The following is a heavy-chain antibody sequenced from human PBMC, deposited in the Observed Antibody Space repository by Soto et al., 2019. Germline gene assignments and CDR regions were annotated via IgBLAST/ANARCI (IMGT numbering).Heavy chain of an antibody. CDR3: ARVGVTGPLGY. CDR1: GGSVSSGSYY. D-gene: IGHD2-8*02. Sequence: PSETLPLTCTVSGGSVSSGSYYWSWIRQPPGKGLEWIGYIYYSGSTNYNPSLKSRVTISVDTSKNQFSLKLSSVTAADTAVYYCARVGVTGPLGYWGQGTLVTVSS. J-gene: IGHJ4*02. CDR2: IYYSGST. V-gene: IGHV4-61*01.